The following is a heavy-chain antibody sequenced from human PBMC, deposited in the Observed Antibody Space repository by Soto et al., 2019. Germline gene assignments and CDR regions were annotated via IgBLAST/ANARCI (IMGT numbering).Heavy chain of an antibody. CDR1: GGSISSYY. V-gene: IGHV4-59*01. CDR3: ARGHRGYSYG. Sequence: SETLSLTCTVSGGSISSYYWTWIRQPPGKGLEWIGYIYYSGSTNYNPSLKSRVTISLDTSKSQFSLNLTSVTAADTAVYYCARGHRGYSYGWGQGTLVTVSS. CDR2: IYYSGST. D-gene: IGHD5-18*01. J-gene: IGHJ4*02.